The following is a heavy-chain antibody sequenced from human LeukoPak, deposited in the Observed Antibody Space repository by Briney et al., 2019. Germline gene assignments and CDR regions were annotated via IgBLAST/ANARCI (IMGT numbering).Heavy chain of an antibody. D-gene: IGHD2-2*01. CDR1: GFTFSNAW. CDR3: TTDSYCSTTTCYASSNYYYGLDA. V-gene: IGHV3-15*05. J-gene: IGHJ6*02. Sequence: PGGSLRLSCAASGFTFSNAWMTWVRQAPGKGLEWVGRIYRNADGGTTDYAAPVKGRFTISRDDSKNTLYLQMNSLNTEDTAVYYCTTDSYCSTTTCYASSNYYYGLDAWGQGTSVTVSS. CDR2: IYRNADGGTT.